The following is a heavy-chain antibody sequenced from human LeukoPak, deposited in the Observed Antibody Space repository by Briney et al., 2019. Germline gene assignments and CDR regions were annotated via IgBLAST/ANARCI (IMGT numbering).Heavy chain of an antibody. CDR1: GFTFSAFW. D-gene: IGHD3-22*01. J-gene: IGHJ4*02. Sequence: GGSLRLSCAASGFTFSAFWMYWVRRAPGKGLVWVSRINSDDSRTTYADSVKGRFTISRDNAKNALYLQMNSLRAEDTAVYYCARGLVHDTSGYYSDYWGQGTLVTVSS. V-gene: IGHV3-74*01. CDR2: INSDDSRT. CDR3: ARGLVHDTSGYYSDY.